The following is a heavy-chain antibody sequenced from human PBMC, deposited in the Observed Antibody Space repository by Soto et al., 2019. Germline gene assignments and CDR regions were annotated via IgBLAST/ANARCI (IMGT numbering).Heavy chain of an antibody. CDR2: VIPIFGTA. Sequence: ASVKVSCKASGGTFSSYAISWVRQAPGQGLEWMGGVIPIFGTANYAQKFQGRVTITADESTSTAYMELSSLRSEDTAVYYCARESSGIAAAGTYYFDYWGQGTPVPVPP. J-gene: IGHJ4*02. V-gene: IGHV1-69*13. CDR1: GGTFSSYA. D-gene: IGHD6-13*01. CDR3: ARESSGIAAAGTYYFDY.